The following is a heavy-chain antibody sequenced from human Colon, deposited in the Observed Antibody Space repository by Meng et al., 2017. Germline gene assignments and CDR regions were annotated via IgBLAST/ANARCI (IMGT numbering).Heavy chain of an antibody. CDR2: IYHRGST. V-gene: IGHV4-4*02. J-gene: IGHJ4*02. CDR1: GGAMRCRNW. CDR3: ASGRKYCSSTSCYGQFDY. D-gene: IGHD2-2*01. Sequence: QVTRQGAVPGMTSRSASLSLTWSVSGGAMRCRNWWSWVRQPPGKGLEWIGEIYHRGSTNYNPSLKSRVTIAVDKSKNQFSLKLSSVTAADTAVYYCASGRKYCSSTSCYGQFDYWGQGTLVTVSS.